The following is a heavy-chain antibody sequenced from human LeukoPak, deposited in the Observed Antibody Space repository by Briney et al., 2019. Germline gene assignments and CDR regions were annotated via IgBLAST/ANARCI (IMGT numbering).Heavy chain of an antibody. CDR2: INHSGST. D-gene: IGHD5-24*01. CDR1: GGSFSGYY. J-gene: IGHJ4*02. Sequence: SETLSLTCAVYGGSFSGYYWSWIRQPPGKGLEWIGEINHSGSTNYNPSLKSRVTISVDTSKNQFSLKLSSVTAADTAVYYCARLLWDGCNQGSGDYWGQGTLVTVSS. CDR3: ARLLWDGCNQGSGDY. V-gene: IGHV4-34*01.